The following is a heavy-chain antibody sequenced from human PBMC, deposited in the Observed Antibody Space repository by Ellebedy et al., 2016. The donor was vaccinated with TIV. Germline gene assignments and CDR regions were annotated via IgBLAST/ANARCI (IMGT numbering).Heavy chain of an antibody. Sequence: ASVKVSCKAPGDTFTTYVMHWVRQAPGQRLQWMGWITAGNGNTKYSQRFQGRVTITRDTSASTAYMELSRLRSEDTAVYYCARARNYYDSSGYYQKSYGMDVWGQGTTVTVSS. V-gene: IGHV1-3*01. CDR2: ITAGNGNT. D-gene: IGHD3-22*01. CDR1: GDTFTTYV. J-gene: IGHJ6*02. CDR3: ARARNYYDSSGYYQKSYGMDV.